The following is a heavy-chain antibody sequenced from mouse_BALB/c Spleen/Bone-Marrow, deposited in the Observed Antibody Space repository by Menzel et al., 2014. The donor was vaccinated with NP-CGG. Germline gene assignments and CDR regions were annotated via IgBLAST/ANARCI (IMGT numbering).Heavy chain of an antibody. CDR1: GFSLTSYG. Sequence: QVQLKESGPGLVAPSQSLSITCTVSGFSLTSYGVHWVRQPPGQGLEWLGVIWAGGSTNYNSALMSRLSISKDNSKSQVFLKMNSLKTDDTAMYYCASYGNYFDYWGQGTTLTVSS. CDR3: ASYGNYFDY. V-gene: IGHV2-9*02. D-gene: IGHD2-1*01. J-gene: IGHJ2*01. CDR2: IWAGGST.